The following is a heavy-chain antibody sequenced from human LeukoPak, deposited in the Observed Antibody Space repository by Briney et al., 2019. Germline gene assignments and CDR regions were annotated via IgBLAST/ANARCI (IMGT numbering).Heavy chain of an antibody. CDR2: INSDGSST. J-gene: IGHJ4*02. Sequence: GGSLRLSCAASGFTFSSYWMHWVRQAPGKGLVWVSRINSDGSSTSYADSVKGRFTISRDNAKNTLYLQMNSLRAKDTAVYYCARGYYDILTGMKFYYFDYWGRGTLVTVSS. CDR3: ARGYYDILTGMKFYYFDY. D-gene: IGHD3-9*01. CDR1: GFTFSSYW. V-gene: IGHV3-74*01.